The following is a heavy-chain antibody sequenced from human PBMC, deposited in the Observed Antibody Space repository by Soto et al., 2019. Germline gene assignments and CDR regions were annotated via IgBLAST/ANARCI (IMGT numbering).Heavy chain of an antibody. CDR2: ISYDGSNK. V-gene: IGHV3-30*18. Sequence: QVQLVESGGGVVQPGRSLRLSCAASGFTFSSYGMHWVRQAPGKGLEWVAVISYDGSNKYYADSVKGRFTISRDNSKNTLYLQMNSLRAEDTAVYYCAKDLRAQRAVWLLWFGELPDDYWGQGTLVTVSS. D-gene: IGHD3-10*01. J-gene: IGHJ4*02. CDR3: AKDLRAQRAVWLLWFGELPDDY. CDR1: GFTFSSYG.